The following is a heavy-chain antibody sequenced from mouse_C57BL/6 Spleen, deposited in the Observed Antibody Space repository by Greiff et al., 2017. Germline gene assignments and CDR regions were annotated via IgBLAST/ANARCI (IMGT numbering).Heavy chain of an antibody. CDR2: IYPGDGGT. D-gene: IGHD1-1*01. V-gene: IGHV1-80*01. J-gene: IGHJ4*01. Sequence: VQLQQSGAELVKPGASVKISCKASGYAFSSYWMNWVKQRPGKGLEWIGQIYPGDGGTNYNGKFKGKATLTAYKSSSTAYIQLSSLTSEDYAVYFCARSPVIKSVVARAMDYWGQGTSVTVSS. CDR3: ARSPVIKSVVARAMDY. CDR1: GYAFSSYW.